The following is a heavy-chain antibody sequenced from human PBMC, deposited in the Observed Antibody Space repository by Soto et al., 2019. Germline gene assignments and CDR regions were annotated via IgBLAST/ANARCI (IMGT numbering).Heavy chain of an antibody. CDR1: GGSVSYKTYY. V-gene: IGHV4-61*01. Sequence: SETLSLTCSVSGGSVSYKTYYWSWIRQPPGKRLEWIGYVDYSGTTNYNPSLKSRVTISVDLSKNRFSLRLSSVTTADTALYYCAXTTAVPNTLRSRYFFDYWGQGTLVTVSS. D-gene: IGHD4-17*01. J-gene: IGHJ4*02. CDR2: VDYSGTT. CDR3: AXTTAVPNTLRSRYFFDY.